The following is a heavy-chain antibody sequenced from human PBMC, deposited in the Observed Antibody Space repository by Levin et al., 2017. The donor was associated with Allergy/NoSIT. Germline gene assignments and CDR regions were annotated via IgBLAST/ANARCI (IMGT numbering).Heavy chain of an antibody. CDR2: ISVSGDTT. CDR3: ARSPSDFLGGYGMDV. V-gene: IGHV3-23*01. J-gene: IGHJ6*02. CDR1: GFTFSAFV. D-gene: IGHD3-16*01. Sequence: LSGGSLRLSCAASGFTFSAFVVNWVRQAPGKGLEWVSVISVSGDTTFYADSVQGRFTMSRDNSKNTLFLQMDSLRVEDTAIYYCARSPSDFLGGYGMDVWGQGTTVAVSS.